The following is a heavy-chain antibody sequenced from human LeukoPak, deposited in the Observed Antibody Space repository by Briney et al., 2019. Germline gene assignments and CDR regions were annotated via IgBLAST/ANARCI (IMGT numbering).Heavy chain of an antibody. J-gene: IGHJ3*02. CDR1: GFTFSTYT. D-gene: IGHD2-2*01. Sequence: PGGSLRLSCVASGFTFSTYTMNWVRQAPGKGLEWVSSISSSSFFISYADSVKGRFTISRDNAKNSLYLQMKSLRAEDTAVYYCARVLSARLVVVPAVTTYDAFDIWGQGTMVTVSS. V-gene: IGHV3-21*01. CDR3: ARVLSARLVVVPAVTTYDAFDI. CDR2: ISSSSFFI.